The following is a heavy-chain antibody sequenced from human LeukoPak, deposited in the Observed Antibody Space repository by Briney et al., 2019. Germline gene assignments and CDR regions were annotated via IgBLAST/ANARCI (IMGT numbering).Heavy chain of an antibody. CDR3: ARGTYDSSGYYSYYYYMDV. J-gene: IGHJ6*03. CDR2: ISAYNGNT. V-gene: IGHV1-18*01. CDR1: GYTFTSYG. D-gene: IGHD3-22*01. Sequence: GASVRVSFKASGYTFTSYGISWVRQAPGQGGEGMGWISAYNGNTNYAQKLQGRVTMTTDTSTSTAYMELRSLRSDDTAVYYRARGTYDSSGYYSYYYYMDVWGKGTTVTVSS.